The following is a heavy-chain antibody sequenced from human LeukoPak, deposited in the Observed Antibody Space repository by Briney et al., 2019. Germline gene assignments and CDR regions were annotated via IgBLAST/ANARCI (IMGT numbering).Heavy chain of an antibody. D-gene: IGHD3-9*01. J-gene: IGHJ5*02. CDR3: AKGSYYDILTGYQRGYNWFDP. V-gene: IGHV3-23*01. Sequence: GVSLRLSCAASGFTFSSYARSWVRQAPGKGLEWVSAISGRGDGTYFADSVKSRFTISRDNSKNTLYLQMNSLRAEDTAVYYCAKGSYYDILTGYQRGYNWFDPWGQGTLVTVSS. CDR1: GFTFSSYA. CDR2: ISGRGDGT.